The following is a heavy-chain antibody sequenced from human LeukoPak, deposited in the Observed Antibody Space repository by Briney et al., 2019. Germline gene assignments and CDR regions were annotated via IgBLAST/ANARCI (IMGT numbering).Heavy chain of an antibody. CDR2: ISGSGGST. CDR1: GFTFSSYA. D-gene: IGHD3-22*01. CDR3: AKSLDYYDSSGYSY. V-gene: IGHV3-23*01. Sequence: PGGSLRLSCAAPGFTFSSYAMSWVRQAPGKGLEWVSAISGSGGSTYYADSVKGRFTISRDNSKNTLYLQMNSLRAEDTAVYYCAKSLDYYDSSGYSYWGQGTLVTVSS. J-gene: IGHJ4*02.